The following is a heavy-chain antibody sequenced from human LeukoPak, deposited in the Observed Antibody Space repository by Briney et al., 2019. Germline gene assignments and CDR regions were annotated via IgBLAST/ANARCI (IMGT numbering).Heavy chain of an antibody. J-gene: IGHJ4*02. CDR2: IKQDGSEK. CDR3: ARGYSSSWYGDEYFDY. V-gene: IGHV3-7*01. Sequence: PGGSLRLSCAASGFTFSSYWMSWVCQAPGKGLEWVANIKQDGSEKYYVDSVKGRFTISRDNAKNSLYLQMNSLRAEDTAVYYCARGYSSSWYGDEYFDYWGQGTLVTVSS. CDR1: GFTFSSYW. D-gene: IGHD6-13*01.